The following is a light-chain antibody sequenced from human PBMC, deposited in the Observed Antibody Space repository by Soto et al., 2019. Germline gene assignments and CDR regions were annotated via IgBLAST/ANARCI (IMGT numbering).Light chain of an antibody. V-gene: IGKV3-15*01. CDR3: QQYNNWPRDT. J-gene: IGKJ2*01. CDR1: QRVTSN. Sequence: EIVMTQSPATLSVSPGERATLSCRASQRVTSNLAWYQQKPGQAPRLLIYGASTRATGIPARCSGSGSGTDFNLTISSLQSEDFAVYYCQQYNNWPRDTFGQGTKLEIK. CDR2: GAS.